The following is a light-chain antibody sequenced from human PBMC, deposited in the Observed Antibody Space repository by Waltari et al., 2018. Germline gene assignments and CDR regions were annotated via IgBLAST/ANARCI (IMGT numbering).Light chain of an antibody. J-gene: IGLJ2*01. V-gene: IGLV2-14*01. CDR1: TRDVGRYNY. Sequence: QSALTQPASVSGSPGQSITISCTGTTRDVGRYNYVSWYQCHPGKAPELIIYEVTNRPSGCSDLFSGSKSGNTASLSISGLQPENEADYYCSSYTSIKTPYVVFGGGTKVTVL. CDR2: EVT. CDR3: SSYTSIKTPYVV.